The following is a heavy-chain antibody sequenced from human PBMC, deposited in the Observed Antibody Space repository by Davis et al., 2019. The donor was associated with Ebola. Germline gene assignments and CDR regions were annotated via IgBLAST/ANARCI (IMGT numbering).Heavy chain of an antibody. V-gene: IGHV3-7*01. Sequence: GESLKISCAASGFTFSSYWMSWVRQAPGKGLEWVANIKQDGSEKYYVDSVKGRFTISRDNAKNSLYLQMNSLRDEDTAVYYCARGDYTYYYYMDVWGKGTTVTVSS. J-gene: IGHJ6*03. CDR2: IKQDGSEK. CDR3: ARGDYTYYYYMDV. CDR1: GFTFSSYW.